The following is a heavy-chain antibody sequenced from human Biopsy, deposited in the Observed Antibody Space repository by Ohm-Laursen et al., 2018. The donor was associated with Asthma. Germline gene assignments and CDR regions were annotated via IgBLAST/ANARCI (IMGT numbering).Heavy chain of an antibody. CDR2: ISHSGST. Sequence: TLSLTCAVSGGSISSGGYWTWIRQPPGKGLEWIGYISHSGSTYFNPSLKSRVTISLDRTKSQFSLKLSSVTAADTALYYCARAQAAQYYYGMDVWGQGTTVIVPS. CDR1: GGSISSGGY. J-gene: IGHJ6*02. CDR3: ARAQAAQYYYGMDV. D-gene: IGHD6-6*01. V-gene: IGHV4-30-2*01.